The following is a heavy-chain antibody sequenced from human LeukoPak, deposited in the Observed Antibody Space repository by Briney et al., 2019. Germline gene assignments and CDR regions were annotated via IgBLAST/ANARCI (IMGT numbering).Heavy chain of an antibody. Sequence: SETLSLTCTVSGGSISTSSYYWGWVRQPPGKGLEWIGNIFYSGSTYYSPSLKSRVTISLDTSRNQFSLKLSSVTAADTAVYYCASGYSGYDHRFDYWGQGTLVTVSS. V-gene: IGHV4-39*07. CDR2: IFYSGST. D-gene: IGHD5-12*01. J-gene: IGHJ4*02. CDR3: ASGYSGYDHRFDY. CDR1: GGSISTSSYY.